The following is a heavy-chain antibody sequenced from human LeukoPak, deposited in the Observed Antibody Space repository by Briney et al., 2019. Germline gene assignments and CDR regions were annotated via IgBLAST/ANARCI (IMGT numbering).Heavy chain of an antibody. CDR3: ARGRVPFSIVGARRRDYYYGMDV. J-gene: IGHJ6*02. CDR2: INHSGST. V-gene: IGHV4-34*01. CDR1: GGSFSGYY. D-gene: IGHD1-26*01. Sequence: SETLSLTCAVYGGSFSGYYWSWIRQPPGKGLEWIGEINHSGSTNYNPSLKSRVTISVDTSKNQFSLKLSSVTAADTAVCYCARGRVPFSIVGARRRDYYYGMDVWGQGTTVTVSS.